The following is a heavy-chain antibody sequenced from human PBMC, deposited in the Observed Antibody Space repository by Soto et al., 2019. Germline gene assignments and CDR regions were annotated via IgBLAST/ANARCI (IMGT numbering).Heavy chain of an antibody. CDR3: ARSTVTTIGSYYYYGMDV. J-gene: IGHJ6*02. D-gene: IGHD4-17*01. CDR1: GYTFTSYD. Sequence: GALVKVSCKASGYTFTSYDINWVRQATGQGLEWMGWMNPNSGNTGYAQKFQGRVTMTRNTSISTAYMELSSLRSEDTAVYYCARSTVTTIGSYYYYGMDVWGQGTTVTVSS. CDR2: MNPNSGNT. V-gene: IGHV1-8*01.